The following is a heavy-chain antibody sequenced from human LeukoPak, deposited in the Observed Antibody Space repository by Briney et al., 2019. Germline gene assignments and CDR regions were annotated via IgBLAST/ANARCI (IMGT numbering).Heavy chain of an antibody. J-gene: IGHJ6*03. Sequence: EASVKVSCKASGYTFTGYYMHWVRQAPGQGLEWMGWINPNSGGTNYAQKFQGRVTMTRDTSISTAYMALSRLRYDDTAVYYCASEASGGCYYMDVWGKGTTVTVSS. CDR3: ASEASGGCYYMDV. V-gene: IGHV1-2*02. D-gene: IGHD4-23*01. CDR1: GYTFTGYY. CDR2: INPNSGGT.